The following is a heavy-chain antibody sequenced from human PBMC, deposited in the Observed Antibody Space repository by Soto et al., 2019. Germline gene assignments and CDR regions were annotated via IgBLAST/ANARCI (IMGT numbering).Heavy chain of an antibody. D-gene: IGHD6-13*01. CDR1: GFTFSSYG. CDR2: ISYDGSNK. J-gene: IGHJ4*02. V-gene: IGHV3-30*03. Sequence: QVQLVESGGGVVQPGRSLRLSCAASGFTFSSYGMHWVRQAPGKGLEWVAVISYDGSNKYYADSVKGRFTISRDNSKNTLYLQMNSLRAKDTAVYYCARTSSSWIIDYWGQGTLVTVSS. CDR3: ARTSSSWIIDY.